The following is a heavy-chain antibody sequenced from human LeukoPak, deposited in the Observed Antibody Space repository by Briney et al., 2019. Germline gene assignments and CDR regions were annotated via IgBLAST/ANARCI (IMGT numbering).Heavy chain of an antibody. Sequence: PGGSLRLSCAASGFTFSSYSMNWVRQAPGKGLEWVSSISSSSSYIYYADSMKGRFTISRDNAKNSLYLQMNSLRAEDTAVYYCASLGVAANDAFDIWGQGTMVTVSS. CDR2: ISSSSSYI. V-gene: IGHV3-21*01. J-gene: IGHJ3*02. D-gene: IGHD3-3*01. CDR1: GFTFSSYS. CDR3: ASLGVAANDAFDI.